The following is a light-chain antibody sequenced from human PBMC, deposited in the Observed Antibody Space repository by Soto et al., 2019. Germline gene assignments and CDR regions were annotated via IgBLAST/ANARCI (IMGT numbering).Light chain of an antibody. J-gene: IGLJ3*02. CDR2: NTK. Sequence: QTVVTQEPSFSVSPGGTVTLTCGLSSGAVSSRHYPSWYHQTPGQAPRTLIYNTKTRSYGVPDRFSGSILGNKAALTITGAQADDESDYYCVLYMGSGISVFGGGTKLTVL. CDR3: VLYMGSGISV. CDR1: SGAVSSRHY. V-gene: IGLV8-61*01.